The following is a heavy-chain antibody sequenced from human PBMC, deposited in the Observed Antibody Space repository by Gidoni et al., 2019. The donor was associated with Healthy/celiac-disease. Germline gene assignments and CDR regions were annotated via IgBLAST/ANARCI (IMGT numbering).Heavy chain of an antibody. J-gene: IGHJ3*02. CDR2: IYYSGST. CDR1: GGSISSSSYY. V-gene: IGHV4-39*01. D-gene: IGHD2-15*01. CDR3: ARHDSGSSHRDAFDI. Sequence: QRQLQEAGPGLAKPSETLSLNCPVSGGSISSSSYYWGWIRQPPGQGLEWIGSIYYSGSTYYNPSFKRRVTISVATSKNPFSLKLRSVPAADTAVYSCARHDSGSSHRDAFDIWGQGTMVTVSS.